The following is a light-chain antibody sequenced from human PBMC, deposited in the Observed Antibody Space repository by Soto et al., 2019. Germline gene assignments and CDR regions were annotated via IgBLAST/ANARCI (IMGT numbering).Light chain of an antibody. V-gene: IGKV3-15*01. J-gene: IGKJ2*01. CDR2: GAS. CDR1: QSVSSN. Sequence: EIVMTQSPATLSVSPGERATLSCRASQSVSSNLAWYQQKPGQAPRLLIYGASTRATGIPARFSGSGSGTEFTLTISSLQSEDSAVYYCQQYNNWPQTFGQGTTLEIK. CDR3: QQYNNWPQT.